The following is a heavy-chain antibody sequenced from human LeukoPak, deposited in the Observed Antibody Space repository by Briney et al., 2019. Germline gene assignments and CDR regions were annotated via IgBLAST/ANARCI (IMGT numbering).Heavy chain of an antibody. CDR2: VYYNGIT. D-gene: IGHD6-13*01. CDR1: GGSIGSYY. V-gene: IGHV4-59*01. J-gene: IGHJ6*02. CDR3: ARDWRGVPGTARYYYFGMDV. Sequence: SETLSLTCTVSGGSIGSYYWSWIRQPPGKGLEWIGYVYYNGITNYNPSLKSRVTISVDTSQIQFSLRLTSVTAADTAVYYCARDWRGVPGTARYYYFGMDVWGQGATVTVSS.